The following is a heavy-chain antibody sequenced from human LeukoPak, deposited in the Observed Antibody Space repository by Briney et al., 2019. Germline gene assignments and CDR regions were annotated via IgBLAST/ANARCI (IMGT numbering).Heavy chain of an antibody. CDR3: ARIVSRYYYYYMDV. Sequence: SETLSLTCTVSGGSISSSSYYWGWIRQPPGKALEWIGHISYRGSTNYNPSLNSRVTVSVDTSQSQFSLKLSSVTAADTAVYFCARIVSRYYYYYMDVWGKGTTVTVSS. V-gene: IGHV4-61*05. J-gene: IGHJ6*03. CDR1: GGSISSSSYY. D-gene: IGHD2-21*01. CDR2: ISYRGST.